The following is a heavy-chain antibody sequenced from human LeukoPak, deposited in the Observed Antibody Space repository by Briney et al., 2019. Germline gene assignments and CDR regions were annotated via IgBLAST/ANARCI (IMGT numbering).Heavy chain of an antibody. CDR1: GFTFSSYA. CDR3: SKPPREQWLVLSN. D-gene: IGHD6-19*01. V-gene: IGHV3-30*18. J-gene: IGHJ4*02. Sequence: GRSLRLSCAASGFTFSSYAMSWVRQAPGKGLEWVAVISYDENYKDYADSVKGRFTISRDNSENTLYLQMNTLRAEDTAMYYCSKPPREQWLVLSNWGQGALVTVS. CDR2: ISYDENYK.